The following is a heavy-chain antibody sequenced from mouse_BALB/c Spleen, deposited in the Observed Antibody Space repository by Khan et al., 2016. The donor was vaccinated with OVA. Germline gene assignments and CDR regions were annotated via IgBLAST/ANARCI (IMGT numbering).Heavy chain of an antibody. V-gene: IGHV2-3*01. J-gene: IGHJ4*01. CDR1: GFSLTTYG. CDR3: AKWGDGSTYAMDY. Sequence: QVQLKESGPGLVAPSQSLSITCTVSGFSLTTYGVNWIRQPPGKGLEWLGVIWGDGNTNYHSALKSRLSISKDNSKSQVFLKLNSLQTDDTATYYCAKWGDGSTYAMDYWGQGTSVTVSS. D-gene: IGHD2-3*01. CDR2: IWGDGNT.